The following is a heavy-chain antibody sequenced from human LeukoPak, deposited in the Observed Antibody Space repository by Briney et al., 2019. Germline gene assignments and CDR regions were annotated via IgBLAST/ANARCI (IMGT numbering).Heavy chain of an antibody. CDR2: INHSGST. Sequence: SETLSLTCAVSGGSFSSYYWSWIRQPPGKGLEWIGEINHSGSTNYNPSLKSRVTISVDTSKNQFSLKLMSVTAADTAVYYCARAGPSIVAPPGYWGQGTLVTVSS. V-gene: IGHV4-34*01. CDR1: GGSFSSYY. D-gene: IGHD3-16*02. CDR3: ARAGPSIVAPPGY. J-gene: IGHJ4*02.